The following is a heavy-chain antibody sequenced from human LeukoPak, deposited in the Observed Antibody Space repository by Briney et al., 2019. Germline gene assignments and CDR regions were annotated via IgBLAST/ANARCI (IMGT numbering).Heavy chain of an antibody. V-gene: IGHV3-23*01. CDR3: ARGTRYCSGGSCAEYFDY. Sequence: GGSLRLSCAASGFTFSNYAMRWVRQAPGKGLEWVSGISGSGDSTYYADSVKGRFTISRDNSKNTLYLQMNSLRAEDTAVYYCARGTRYCSGGSCAEYFDYWGQGTLVTVSS. CDR2: ISGSGDST. CDR1: GFTFSNYA. D-gene: IGHD2-15*01. J-gene: IGHJ4*02.